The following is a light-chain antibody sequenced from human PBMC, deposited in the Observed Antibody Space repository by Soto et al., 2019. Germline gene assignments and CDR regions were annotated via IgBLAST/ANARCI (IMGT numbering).Light chain of an antibody. Sequence: QSALTQPPSASGSPGQSVTISCTGTSSDVGGFNYVSWYQQHPGKAPKLVIFGNRNRPSGVPERFSGSKSGTSASLAITGLQAEDEADYYCQAYDYTLTASVFGGGTKLTVL. J-gene: IGLJ3*02. CDR1: SSDVGGFNY. V-gene: IGLV2-8*01. CDR3: QAYDYTLTASV. CDR2: GNR.